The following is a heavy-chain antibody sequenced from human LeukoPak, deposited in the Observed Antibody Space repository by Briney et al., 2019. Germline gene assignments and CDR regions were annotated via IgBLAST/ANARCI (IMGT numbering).Heavy chain of an antibody. V-gene: IGHV5-10-1*01. D-gene: IGHD3-9*01. Sequence: GESLKISCKGSGYSFTSYWISWVRQMPGKGLEWMGRIDPSDSYTNYSPSFQGHVTISADKSINTAYLQWSSLKASDTAMYYCARYYDILTGPFDYWGQGTLVTVSS. CDR2: IDPSDSYT. J-gene: IGHJ4*02. CDR3: ARYYDILTGPFDY. CDR1: GYSFTSYW.